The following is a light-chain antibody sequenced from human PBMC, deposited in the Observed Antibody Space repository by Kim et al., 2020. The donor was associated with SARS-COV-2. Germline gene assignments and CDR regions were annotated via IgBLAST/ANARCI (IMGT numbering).Light chain of an antibody. CDR1: NIGSKN. CDR3: QVWDSSTYV. CDR2: RDS. J-gene: IGLJ1*01. Sequence: SVALGKTARITGGGNNIGSKNVHWYQQKPGKAPVLVIYRDSNRPSGIPERFSGSNSGNTATLTISRAQAGDEADYYCQVWDSSTYVFGTGTKVTVL. V-gene: IGLV3-9*01.